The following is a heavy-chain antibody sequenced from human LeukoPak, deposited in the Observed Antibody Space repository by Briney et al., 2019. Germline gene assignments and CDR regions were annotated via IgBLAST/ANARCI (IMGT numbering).Heavy chain of an antibody. CDR1: GYTFTGYY. V-gene: IGHV1-2*02. Sequence: ASVKVSCKASGYTFTGYYMHWVRQAPGQGLEWMGWINPNSGGTNYAQKFQGRVTMTRDTFISTAYMELSRLRSDDTAVYYCARDDGGSYPGDYWGQGTLVTVSS. CDR3: ARDDGGSYPGDY. D-gene: IGHD1-26*01. CDR2: INPNSGGT. J-gene: IGHJ4*02.